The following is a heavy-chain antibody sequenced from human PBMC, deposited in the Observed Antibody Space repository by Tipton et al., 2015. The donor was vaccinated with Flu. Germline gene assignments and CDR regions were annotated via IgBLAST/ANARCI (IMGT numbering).Heavy chain of an antibody. CDR1: GYSISRGYY. Sequence: LRLSCAVSGYSISRGYYWGWIRQPPGKGLEWIGSIYHNGDIHFNPSLKSRVSISVDTSNNRFSPNLTSVTAADTAVYYCARAEIGDFDYWGQGTLVTVSS. D-gene: IGHD2/OR15-2a*01. CDR2: IYHNGDI. CDR3: ARAEIGDFDY. J-gene: IGHJ4*02. V-gene: IGHV4-38-2*01.